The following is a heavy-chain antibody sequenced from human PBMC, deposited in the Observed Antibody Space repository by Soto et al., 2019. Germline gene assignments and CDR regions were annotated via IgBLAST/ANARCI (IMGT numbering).Heavy chain of an antibody. Sequence: PGGSLRLSCGASGFTFSSYSMNWVRQAPGKGLEWISHISASSRALFYADSVKGRFTISRDNAKNSLYLQMNSLRAEDTAVYYCAREYSSSFGWFDPWGQGTLVTVSS. J-gene: IGHJ5*02. D-gene: IGHD6-13*01. V-gene: IGHV3-48*01. CDR3: AREYSSSFGWFDP. CDR1: GFTFSSYS. CDR2: ISASSRAL.